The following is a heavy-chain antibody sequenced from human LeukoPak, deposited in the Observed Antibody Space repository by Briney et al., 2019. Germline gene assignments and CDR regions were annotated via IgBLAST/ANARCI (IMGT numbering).Heavy chain of an antibody. J-gene: IGHJ4*02. D-gene: IGHD3-22*01. Sequence: SQTLSLTCAISGDSVSSNSAAWNWIRQSPSRGLEWLGRTYYRSKWYNDYAVSVKSRITINPDTSKNQFSPQLNSVTPEDTAVYYCARGGYYDSSGNFDYWGQGTLVTVSS. V-gene: IGHV6-1*01. CDR2: TYYRSKWYN. CDR3: ARGGYYDSSGNFDY. CDR1: GDSVSSNSAA.